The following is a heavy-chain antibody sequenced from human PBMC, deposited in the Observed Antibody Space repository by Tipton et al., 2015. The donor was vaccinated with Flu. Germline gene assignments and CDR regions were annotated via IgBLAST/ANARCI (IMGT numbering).Heavy chain of an antibody. D-gene: IGHD1-1*01. V-gene: IGHV1-2*02. CDR2: TNPNTGRS. CDR3: GGGGDPTNWIFLPL. CDR1: GDGSPDSY. Sequence: QLVQSGAEVKKPGASVKVSCKASGDGSPDSYIHWVRQAPGQGLQWMGWTNPNTGRSIYAQSFQGRVTMTRDTSINTFYMELTGRGPDDRAFYSCGGGGDPTNWIFLPLGGQGGLFPFPS. J-gene: IGHJ4*02.